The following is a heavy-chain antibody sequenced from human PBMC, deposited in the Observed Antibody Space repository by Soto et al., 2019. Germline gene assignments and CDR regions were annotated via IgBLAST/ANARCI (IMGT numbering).Heavy chain of an antibody. CDR2: IGSVGGDT. CDR1: GFTFYSYA. V-gene: IGHV3-23*01. D-gene: IGHD1-20*01. CDR3: VKDRMAYNSVWDPFDI. J-gene: IGHJ3*02. Sequence: EVQLLESGGGLVQPGGSLRLSCAASGFTFYSYAMSWVRQAPGKGLEWVSTIGSVGGDTYYADSVKGRFTISRDDSKNTLLLQMNSLRAEDTAVYYCVKDRMAYNSVWDPFDIGGQGTMVTVSS.